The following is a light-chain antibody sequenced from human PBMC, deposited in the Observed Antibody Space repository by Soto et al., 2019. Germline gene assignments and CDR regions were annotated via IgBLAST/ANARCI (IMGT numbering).Light chain of an antibody. V-gene: IGKV3-11*01. CDR2: DAS. J-gene: IGKJ4*01. CDR1: QSVSSY. Sequence: EIVLTQSPATLSLSPGERATLSCRASQSVSSYLAWYQQKPGQAPRLLIYDASNRATGIPARFSGGGSGTDFTLTISSLEPEDFAVYYCQQRSNTFGGGTKV. CDR3: QQRSNT.